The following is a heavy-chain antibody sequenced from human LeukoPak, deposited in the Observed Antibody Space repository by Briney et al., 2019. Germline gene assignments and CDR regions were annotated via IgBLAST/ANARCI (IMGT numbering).Heavy chain of an antibody. CDR3: ARVRSTSWFDS. Sequence: SETLSLTCTVSGGSVSSSNYYWGWIRQPPGKGLEWNGSIYYSGSTSFNPSLKSRVTTSVDTSKNQFSLRLSSVTAADTAVYYCARVRSTSWFDSWGQGTLVTVSS. J-gene: IGHJ5*01. D-gene: IGHD1-26*01. V-gene: IGHV4-39*07. CDR2: IYYSGST. CDR1: GGSVSSSNYY.